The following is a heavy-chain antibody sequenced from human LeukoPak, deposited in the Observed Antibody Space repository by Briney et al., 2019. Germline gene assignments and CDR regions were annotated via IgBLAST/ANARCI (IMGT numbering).Heavy chain of an antibody. J-gene: IGHJ4*02. D-gene: IGHD6-13*01. CDR1: GGSISIGGYS. V-gene: IGHV4-30-2*06. CDR2: IYHSGST. CDR3: ARSSVAAAGYFDY. Sequence: SHTLSLTCAVSGGSISIGGYSWSSIRQSPGKGLEWIGYIYHSGSTYYHPSLKSRVTISVDRSKNQFSLKLSSVTAADTAVYYCARSSVAAAGYFDYWGQGTLVTVSS.